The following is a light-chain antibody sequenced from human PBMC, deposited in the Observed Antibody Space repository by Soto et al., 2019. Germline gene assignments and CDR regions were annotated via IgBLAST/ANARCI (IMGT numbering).Light chain of an antibody. CDR2: EVS. CDR3: ASHTTTNTRV. CDR1: SSDVGAYDY. V-gene: IGLV2-14*03. Sequence: QSVLTQPASVSGSPGQSIAISCTGISSDVGAYDYVSWYQQHPDRAPRLVIYEVSNRPSGVSNRFSGSKSVNTATLTISGLQAEDEADYYCASHTTTNTRVFGTGTKVTVL. J-gene: IGLJ1*01.